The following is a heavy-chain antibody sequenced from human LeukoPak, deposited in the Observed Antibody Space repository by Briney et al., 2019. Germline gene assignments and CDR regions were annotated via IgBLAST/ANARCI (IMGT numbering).Heavy chain of an antibody. CDR3: TRGHSSSWFTSWFDP. CDR2: IRSKAYGGTT. V-gene: IGHV3-49*04. J-gene: IGHJ5*02. D-gene: IGHD6-13*01. Sequence: GGSLRLSCAASGFTLSSYSMHWVRQAPGKGLEWVGFIRSKAYGGTTEYAASVKGRFTISRDDSKSIAYLQMNSLKTEDTAVYYCTRGHSSSWFTSWFDPWGQGTLVTVSS. CDR1: GFTLSSYS.